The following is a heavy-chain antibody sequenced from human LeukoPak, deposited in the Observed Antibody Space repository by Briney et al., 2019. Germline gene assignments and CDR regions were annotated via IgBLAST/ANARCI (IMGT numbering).Heavy chain of an antibody. V-gene: IGHV3-30-3*01. Sequence: GPLRLSCAASGFTFSSYAMHWVRQAPGKGLEWVAVISYDGSNKYYADSVKGRFTISRDNSKNTLYLQMNSLRVEDTALYYCARLYGEMPTIDSWGQGTLVTVSS. CDR2: ISYDGSNK. CDR3: ARLYGEMPTIDS. J-gene: IGHJ4*02. D-gene: IGHD5-24*01. CDR1: GFTFSSYA.